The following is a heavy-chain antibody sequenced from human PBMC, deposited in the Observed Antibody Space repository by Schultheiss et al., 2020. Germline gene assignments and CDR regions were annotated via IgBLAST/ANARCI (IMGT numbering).Heavy chain of an antibody. D-gene: IGHD6-13*01. CDR2: ISYDGSNK. CDR3: AKDWVEQQLVVAPWFDP. CDR1: GFTFSSYG. J-gene: IGHJ5*02. Sequence: GGSLRLSCAASGFTFSSYGMHWVRQAPGKGLEWVAVISYDGSNKYYADSVKGRFTISRDNSKNTLYLQMNSLRAEDTAVYYCAKDWVEQQLVVAPWFDPWCQGTLVTVSS. V-gene: IGHV3-30*18.